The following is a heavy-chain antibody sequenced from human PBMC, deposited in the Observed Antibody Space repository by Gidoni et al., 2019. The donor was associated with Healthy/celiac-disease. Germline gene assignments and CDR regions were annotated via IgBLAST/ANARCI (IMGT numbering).Heavy chain of an antibody. CDR2: INHSGST. CDR3: ARGRGYSYGLPDY. Sequence: QVQLQQWGAGLLKPSETLSLTGAVYGGSFSGYYWSWIRQPPGKGLEWIGEINHSGSTNYNPSLKSRVTISVDTSKNQFSLKLSSVTAADTAVYYCARGRGYSYGLPDYWGQGTLVTVSS. J-gene: IGHJ4*02. D-gene: IGHD5-18*01. CDR1: GGSFSGYY. V-gene: IGHV4-34*01.